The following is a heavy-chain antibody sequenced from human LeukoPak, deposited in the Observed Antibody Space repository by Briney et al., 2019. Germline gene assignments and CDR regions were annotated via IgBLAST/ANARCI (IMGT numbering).Heavy chain of an antibody. J-gene: IGHJ5*02. CDR3: VRNSGELGA. V-gene: IGHV3-53*01. CDR2: IYSGGSA. D-gene: IGHD2-21*01. Sequence: GGSLRLSCAASGFTVSNNYMSWVRRAAGKGLEWVALIYSGGSAYYADSVKGRFTISRDNSKNTLHLQMNSLRPEDTAVYYCVRNSGELGAWGQGTLVTVSS. CDR1: GFTVSNNY.